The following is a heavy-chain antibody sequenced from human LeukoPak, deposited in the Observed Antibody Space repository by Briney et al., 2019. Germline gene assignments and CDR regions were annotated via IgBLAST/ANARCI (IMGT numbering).Heavy chain of an antibody. CDR1: GGTFSSYA. J-gene: IGHJ1*01. CDR2: IIPIFGTA. Sequence: AASVKVSCKASGGTFSSYAISWVRQAPGQGLEWMGGIIPIFGTANYAQKFQGRVTITADVSTSTAYMELSSLRSEDTAVYYCARDGYCSGGSCYRRPFQHWGQGTLVTVSS. D-gene: IGHD2-15*01. V-gene: IGHV1-69*13. CDR3: ARDGYCSGGSCYRRPFQH.